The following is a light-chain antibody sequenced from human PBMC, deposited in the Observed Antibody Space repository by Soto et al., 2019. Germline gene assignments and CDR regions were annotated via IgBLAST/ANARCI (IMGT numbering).Light chain of an antibody. CDR1: QSINTY. CDR3: QQSFSIPQT. V-gene: IGKV1-39*01. CDR2: GAS. Sequence: DIQMTQSPSSLSASVGDRVTITCRASQSINTYLNWYQQKPGKAPKIVIYGASSLQSGVPSRFSGSGSGTDFTLTISSLQPEDFATYYCQQSFSIPQTFGQGTKVKIK. J-gene: IGKJ1*01.